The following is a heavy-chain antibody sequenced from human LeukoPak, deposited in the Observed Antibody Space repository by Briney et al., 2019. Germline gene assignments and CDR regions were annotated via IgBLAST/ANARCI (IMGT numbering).Heavy chain of an antibody. J-gene: IGHJ5*02. CDR1: GGSFSGYY. D-gene: IGHD2-2*01. CDR2: INHSGST. CDR3: ARASLYCSSTSCYRAWFDP. Sequence: SETLSLTCAVYGGSFSGYYWSWIRQPPGKGLEWIGEINHSGSTNYNPSLKSRVTISVDTSKNQFSLKLSSVTAADTAVYYCARASLYCSSTSCYRAWFDPWGQGTLVTVSS. V-gene: IGHV4-34*01.